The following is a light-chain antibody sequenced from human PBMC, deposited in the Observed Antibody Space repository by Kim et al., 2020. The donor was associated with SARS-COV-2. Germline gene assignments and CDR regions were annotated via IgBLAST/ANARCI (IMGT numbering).Light chain of an antibody. CDR2: GAS. CDR3: QRNRSSPQT. J-gene: IGKJ5*01. CDR1: QIVSSSF. Sequence: SPGERATLACRASQIVSSSFVAWDQQKPREPPRLLFYGASSSATVLPGRIGGGGGRADFTLTSSIVEPDYAAYYCYQRNRSSPQTFGQGTQMEIK. V-gene: IGKV3-20*01.